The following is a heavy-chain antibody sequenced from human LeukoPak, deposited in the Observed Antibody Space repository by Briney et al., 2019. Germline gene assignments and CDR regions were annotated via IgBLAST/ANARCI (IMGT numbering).Heavy chain of an antibody. V-gene: IGHV3-23*01. CDR3: AKEKEMATTFYYYYYGMDV. CDR1: GFTFSSYA. Sequence: GGSLRLSCAASGFTFSSYAMSWVRQAPGQGLEWFSATSGSGGSTSYADSVKGRFTISRDNSKNTLYLQMNSLRAEDTAVYYCAKEKEMATTFYYYYYGMDVWGQGTTVTVSS. J-gene: IGHJ6*02. D-gene: IGHD5-24*01. CDR2: TSGSGGST.